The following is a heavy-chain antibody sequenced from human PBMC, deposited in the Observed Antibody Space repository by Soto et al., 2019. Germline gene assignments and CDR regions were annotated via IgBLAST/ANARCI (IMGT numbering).Heavy chain of an antibody. CDR2: VDGSGGDT. CDR1: GFTFSSHA. CDR3: ASRNYYASGHYYWYYFAY. V-gene: IGHV3-23*01. J-gene: IGHJ4*02. D-gene: IGHD3-10*01. Sequence: GGSLRLSCAASGFTFSSHAMGWLRQAPGTGPEWVAFVDGSGGDTSYAASVKGRFTISRDNSKNTLYLQMNRLRAEDTAVYYCASRNYYASGHYYWYYFAYWSQGTLVTVSS.